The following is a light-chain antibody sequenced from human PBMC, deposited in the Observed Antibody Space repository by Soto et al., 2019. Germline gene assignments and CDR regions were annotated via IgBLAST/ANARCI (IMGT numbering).Light chain of an antibody. Sequence: DIQMTQSPSSLSASVGDRVTITCRASQSISSYLNWYQQKPGKAPKLLIYAASSLQSGVPSRFSVSGSGTDFPLTISSLQPEDFAPYYCQQSYSTPSTFGQGTRLEIK. V-gene: IGKV1-39*01. J-gene: IGKJ5*01. CDR3: QQSYSTPST. CDR2: AAS. CDR1: QSISSY.